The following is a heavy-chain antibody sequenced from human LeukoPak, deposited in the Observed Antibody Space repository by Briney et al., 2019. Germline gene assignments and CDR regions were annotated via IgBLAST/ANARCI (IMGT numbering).Heavy chain of an antibody. CDR1: AASISNYY. D-gene: IGHD6-6*01. V-gene: IGHV4-4*08. Sequence: SETLSLTCAVSAASISNYYWSWIRQAPGKGLEWIGYISTSGSTNYNPSLKSRVSISLDTSKNRFSLNLNFVTAADTAVYYCARELDPSFQVVPFWRFWFDPWGQGTLVTVSS. CDR2: ISTSGST. J-gene: IGHJ5*02. CDR3: ARELDPSFQVVPFWRFWFDP.